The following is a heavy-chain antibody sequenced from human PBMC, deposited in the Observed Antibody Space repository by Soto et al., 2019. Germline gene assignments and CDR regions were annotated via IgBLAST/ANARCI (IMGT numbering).Heavy chain of an antibody. Sequence: PGGSLRLSCAASGFTFSNYWMSWVRQAPGKGLEWVANIKQDGSEKYYVDSVKGRFTLSRDNAKNTLQLQMNSLRAEDTAIYFCARVAYGNGWIFDYWGRGTLVTVSS. D-gene: IGHD6-19*01. J-gene: IGHJ4*01. CDR1: GFTFSNYW. CDR2: IKQDGSEK. CDR3: ARVAYGNGWIFDY. V-gene: IGHV3-7*04.